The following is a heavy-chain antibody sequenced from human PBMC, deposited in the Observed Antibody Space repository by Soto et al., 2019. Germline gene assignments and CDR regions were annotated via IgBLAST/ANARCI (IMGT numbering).Heavy chain of an antibody. CDR2: IYSGGST. Sequence: GGSLRLSCAASGFTVSSNYMSWVRQAPGKGLEWVSVIYSGGSTYYADSVKGRFTISRDNSKNTLYLQMNSLRAEDTAVYYCERDHSSGSFYIQDYWGQGTLVTVSS. J-gene: IGHJ4*02. D-gene: IGHD3-22*01. CDR1: GFTVSSNY. V-gene: IGHV3-53*01. CDR3: ERDHSSGSFYIQDY.